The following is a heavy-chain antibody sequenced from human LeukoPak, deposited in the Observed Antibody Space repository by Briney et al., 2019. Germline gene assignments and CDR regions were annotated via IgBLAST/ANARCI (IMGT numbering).Heavy chain of an antibody. CDR3: GRTLPWNYGFDY. J-gene: IGHJ4*02. D-gene: IGHD1-7*01. CDR2: IYSGGNS. Sequence: GGSLRLSCVASGFTVSSNYMSWVRQAPGKGLEWVSLIYSGGNSDYADSVKGRFTISRDNSKNTVSLQMNSLRAEDTAVYYCGRTLPWNYGFDYWGQGTLVTVSS. V-gene: IGHV3-53*01. CDR1: GFTVSSNY.